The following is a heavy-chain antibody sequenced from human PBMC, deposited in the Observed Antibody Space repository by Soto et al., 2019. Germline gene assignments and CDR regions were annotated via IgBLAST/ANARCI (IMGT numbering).Heavy chain of an antibody. CDR3: ARGPSSGAFDY. Sequence: QVQFVQCGAEVKKPGASVQVSCKASGCTFTTYYLHWMRQAPGQRLEWMGWINPDNGNTRYSQNFQGRVTLTRDTSANSVYMELSSLTSEDTAMYYCARGPSSGAFDYWGQGTLVTVSS. D-gene: IGHD3-10*01. CDR2: INPDNGNT. CDR1: GCTFTTYY. J-gene: IGHJ4*02. V-gene: IGHV1-3*01.